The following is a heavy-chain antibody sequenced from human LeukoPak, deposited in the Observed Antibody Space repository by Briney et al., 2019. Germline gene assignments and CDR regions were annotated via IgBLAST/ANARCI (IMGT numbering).Heavy chain of an antibody. D-gene: IGHD5-24*01. CDR3: AREPRGGYNLFDY. Sequence: SETLSLTCTVSGGSISSYYWSWIRQPPGKGLEWIGYIYYSGSTNYNPSLKSRVTISVDTSKNQFSLKLGSVTAADTAVYYCAREPRGGYNLFDYWGQGTLVTVSS. CDR1: GGSISSYY. V-gene: IGHV4-59*01. CDR2: IYYSGST. J-gene: IGHJ4*02.